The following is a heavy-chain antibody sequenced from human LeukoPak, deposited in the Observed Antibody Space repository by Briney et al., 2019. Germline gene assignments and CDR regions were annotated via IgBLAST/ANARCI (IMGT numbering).Heavy chain of an antibody. J-gene: IGHJ3*02. CDR3: ASAGGRWLQLFTFGDAFDI. Sequence: GGSLRLSCAASGFTFSSYGMHWVRQAPGKGLEWVAFIRYDGSNKYYADSVKGRFTISRDNSKNTLYLQMNSLRAEDTAVYYCASAGGRWLQLFTFGDAFDIWGQGTMVTVSS. D-gene: IGHD5-24*01. CDR1: GFTFSSYG. CDR2: IRYDGSNK. V-gene: IGHV3-30*02.